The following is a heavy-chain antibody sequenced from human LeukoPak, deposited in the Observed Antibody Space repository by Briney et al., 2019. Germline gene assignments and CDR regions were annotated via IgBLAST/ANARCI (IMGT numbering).Heavy chain of an antibody. CDR1: GGSFSGYY. V-gene: IGHV4-34*01. Sequence: PSETLSLTCAVYGGSFSGYYWSWIRQPPGKGLEWIGEINHSGSTNYNPSLKSRVTISVDTSKNQFSLKLSSVTAADTAVYYCARGPDRYFYYYMDAWGKGTTVTVSS. J-gene: IGHJ6*03. CDR2: INHSGST. CDR3: ARGPDRYFYYYMDA.